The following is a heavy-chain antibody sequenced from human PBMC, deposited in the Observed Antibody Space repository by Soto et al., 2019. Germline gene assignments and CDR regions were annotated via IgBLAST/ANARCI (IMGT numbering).Heavy chain of an antibody. CDR2: IYYSGST. J-gene: IGHJ4*02. Sequence: SETLSLTCTVSGVSISSGGYYWSWIRQPPGKGLEWIGYIYYSGSTNYNPPLRSRVTISVDTSKNQFSLKLSSVTAADTAVYYCARHHDSWGQGTLVTVSS. CDR1: GVSISSGGYY. V-gene: IGHV4-61*08. CDR3: ARHHDS.